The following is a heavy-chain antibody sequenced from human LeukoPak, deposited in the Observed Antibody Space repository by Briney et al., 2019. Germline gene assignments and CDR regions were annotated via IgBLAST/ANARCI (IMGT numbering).Heavy chain of an antibody. CDR2: IYTSGNT. CDR3: ARSLMWTGDAFDI. J-gene: IGHJ3*02. D-gene: IGHD2-21*01. CDR1: GFSLSTSG. V-gene: IGHV4-61*02. Sequence: ESGPTLVKPTQTLTLTCTFSGFSLSTSGVGVGWIRQPAGKGLEWIGRIYTSGNTNYNPSLKSRVTISVDTSKNQFSLKLSSVTAADTAVYYCARSLMWTGDAFDIWGQGTMVTVSS.